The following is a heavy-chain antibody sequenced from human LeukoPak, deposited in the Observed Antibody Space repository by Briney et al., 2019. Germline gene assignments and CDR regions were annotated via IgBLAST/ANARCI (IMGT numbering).Heavy chain of an antibody. D-gene: IGHD6-13*01. Sequence: ASVKVSCKASGYTFTGYYMHWVRQAPGQGLEWMGWINPNSGGTNYAQKFQGRVTMTRDTSISTAYMELGRLRSDDTAVYYCARGGVFIANNWFDPWGQGTLVTVSS. V-gene: IGHV1-2*02. CDR3: ARGGVFIANNWFDP. CDR2: INPNSGGT. CDR1: GYTFTGYY. J-gene: IGHJ5*02.